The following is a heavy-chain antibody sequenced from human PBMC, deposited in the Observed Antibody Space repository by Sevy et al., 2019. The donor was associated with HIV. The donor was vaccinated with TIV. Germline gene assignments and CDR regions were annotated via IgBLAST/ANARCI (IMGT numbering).Heavy chain of an antibody. Sequence: GGSLRLSCAASGFTFSSYSMNWVRQAPGKGLEWVSSISSSSSYIYYADSVKGRFTISRDNAKNSLYLQMNSLRAEDKAGYYCARDNVVVPAAMLGYCSGGSCYHYYYGMDVWGQGTTVTVSS. CDR2: ISSSSSYI. V-gene: IGHV3-21*01. D-gene: IGHD2-15*01. J-gene: IGHJ6*02. CDR3: ARDNVVVPAAMLGYCSGGSCYHYYYGMDV. CDR1: GFTFSSYS.